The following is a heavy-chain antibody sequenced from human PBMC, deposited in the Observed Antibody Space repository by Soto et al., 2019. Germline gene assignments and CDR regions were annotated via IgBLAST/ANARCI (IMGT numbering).Heavy chain of an antibody. D-gene: IGHD3-10*01. CDR2: IRSKANSYAT. J-gene: IGHJ6*02. Sequence: GGSLRLSCAASGFTFSGSAMHWVRQASGKGLEWVGRIRSKANSYATAYAASVKGRFTISRDDSKNTAYLQMNSLKTEDTAVYYCTRQLWFGPLAGYYYYGMDVWGQGTTVTVSS. V-gene: IGHV3-73*01. CDR3: TRQLWFGPLAGYYYYGMDV. CDR1: GFTFSGSA.